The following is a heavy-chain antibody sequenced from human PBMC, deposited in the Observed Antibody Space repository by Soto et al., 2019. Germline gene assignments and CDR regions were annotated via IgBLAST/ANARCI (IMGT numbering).Heavy chain of an antibody. D-gene: IGHD5-18*01. CDR3: ARERGGYGLFDS. V-gene: IGHV4-30-2*01. CDR2: IYPSGMP. CDR1: GGSISNAAYS. J-gene: IGHJ4*02. Sequence: SETLSLTCTVSGGSISNAAYSWSWIRQPPGKGLEWIGYIYPSGMPFYNPSLRSRVTISIDRSNDQFSLNLKSVTAADTAVYYCARERGGYGLFDSWGQGTLVTVS.